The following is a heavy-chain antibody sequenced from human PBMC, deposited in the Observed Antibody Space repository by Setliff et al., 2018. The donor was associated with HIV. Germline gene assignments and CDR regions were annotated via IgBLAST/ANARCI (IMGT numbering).Heavy chain of an antibody. CDR1: GGSFSGYY. CDR2: IYYSGST. D-gene: IGHD5-12*01. J-gene: IGHJ4*02. Sequence: SETLSLTCAVYGGSFSGYYWSWIRQSPGKGLEWIGSIYYSGSTYYNPSLKSRVTISVDTSKNQFSLKLSSVTAADTAVYYCARRSGYAEDYWGQGTLVTVSS. V-gene: IGHV4-34*01. CDR3: ARRSGYAEDY.